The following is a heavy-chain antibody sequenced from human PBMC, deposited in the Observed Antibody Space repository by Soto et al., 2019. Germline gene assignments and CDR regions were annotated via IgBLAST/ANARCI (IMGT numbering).Heavy chain of an antibody. D-gene: IGHD3-16*01. J-gene: IGHJ4*02. CDR1: GFTFSTYW. Sequence: EVQLVESGGDSVQPGGSLRLSCAASGFTFSTYWMHWVRQAPGKGLVWVSGIKGDGSRTCSADSVEGRFTISRDNAKNRMYLHMNILRADGTAVYYGARGASHDYCLDYWGQGTRVTVSS. CDR3: ARGASHDYCLDY. CDR2: IKGDGSRT. V-gene: IGHV3-74*01.